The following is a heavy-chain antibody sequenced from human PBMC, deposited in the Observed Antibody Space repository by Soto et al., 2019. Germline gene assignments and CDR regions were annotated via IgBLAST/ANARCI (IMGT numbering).Heavy chain of an antibody. J-gene: IGHJ4*02. D-gene: IGHD3-16*01. CDR3: GAEPGGGGY. Sequence: EVQLVESGGGLIQPGGSLRLSCAVSGFTVSNNYMSWVRQAPGKGLEGVSVIYSGGYTAYGDSVKGRFTISRDNSKNTQILQKKTRGAAPPGGVFGGAEPGGGGYWGQGTLVTVSS. CDR1: GFTVSNNY. CDR2: IYSGGYT. V-gene: IGHV3-53*01.